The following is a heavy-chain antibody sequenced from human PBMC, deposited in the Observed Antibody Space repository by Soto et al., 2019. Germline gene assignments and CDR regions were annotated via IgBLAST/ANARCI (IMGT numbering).Heavy chain of an antibody. D-gene: IGHD3-3*01. Sequence: SETLSLTCTVSGGSISSYYWSWIRQPPGKGLKWIGYIYYSGSTNYNPSIKRRVTISVDTSKNQFSMKLSSVTAADTAVYYCARAKPTIFGVVIACDYWVQGTLVTVSS. CDR1: GGSISSYY. CDR2: IYYSGST. CDR3: ARAKPTIFGVVIACDY. V-gene: IGHV4-59*01. J-gene: IGHJ4*02.